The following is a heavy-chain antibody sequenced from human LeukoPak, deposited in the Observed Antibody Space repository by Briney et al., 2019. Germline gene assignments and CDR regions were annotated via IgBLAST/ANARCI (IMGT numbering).Heavy chain of an antibody. D-gene: IGHD3-16*02. CDR3: ARHPPFMITFGGVIVPPDF. J-gene: IGHJ4*02. CDR1: GYSFTNNW. V-gene: IGHV5-51*01. CDR2: IYPGDSDT. Sequence: GESLKISCKGSGYSFTNNWIGWVRQMPGKGLEWMGIIYPGDSDTRYNPSFQGQVTISVDKSISTTYLQWSSLKASDTAIYYCARHPPFMITFGGVIVPPDFWGQGTLVTVSS.